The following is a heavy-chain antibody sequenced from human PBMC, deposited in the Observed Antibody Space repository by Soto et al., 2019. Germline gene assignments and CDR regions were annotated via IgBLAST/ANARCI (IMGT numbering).Heavy chain of an antibody. CDR1: GFTFSSYW. Sequence: GGVLRLSCAASGFTFSSYWMSWVRQAPGKGLEWVANIKQDGSEKYYVDSVKGRFTISRDNAKNSLYLQMNSLRAEDTAVYYCARHQLERVPASYYYYYMDVWGKGTTVTVSS. D-gene: IGHD1-1*01. J-gene: IGHJ6*03. V-gene: IGHV3-7*01. CDR2: IKQDGSEK. CDR3: ARHQLERVPASYYYYYMDV.